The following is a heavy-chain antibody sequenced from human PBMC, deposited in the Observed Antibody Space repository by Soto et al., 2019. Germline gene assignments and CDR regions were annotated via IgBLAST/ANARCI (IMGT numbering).Heavy chain of an antibody. CDR3: ARDKITGLFDY. J-gene: IGHJ4*02. CDR2: INHSGST. CDR1: VGSFSGYY. D-gene: IGHD2-8*02. V-gene: IGHV4-34*01. Sequence: PSETLSLTCAVYVGSFSGYYWTWIRQPPGTGLEWIGEINHSGSTNYNPSLKSRVTISVDTSKSQFSLKLTSVTAADTAVYYCARDKITGLFDYWGQGTLVTVSS.